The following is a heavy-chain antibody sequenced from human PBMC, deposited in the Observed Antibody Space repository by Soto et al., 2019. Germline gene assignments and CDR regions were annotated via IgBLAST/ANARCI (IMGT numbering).Heavy chain of an antibody. D-gene: IGHD4-17*01. V-gene: IGHV1-24*01. CDR1: GYTLTELS. J-gene: IGHJ4*02. Sequence: ASVKVSCKVSGYTLTELSMHWVRQAPGKGLEWMGGFDPEDGETIYAQKFQGRVTMTEDTSTDTAYMELSSLRSEDTAVYYCATEYLDRYGDYIYFDYWGQGPLVTVS. CDR3: ATEYLDRYGDYIYFDY. CDR2: FDPEDGET.